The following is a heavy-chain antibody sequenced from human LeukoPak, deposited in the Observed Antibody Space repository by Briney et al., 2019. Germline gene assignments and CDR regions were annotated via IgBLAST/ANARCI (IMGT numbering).Heavy chain of an antibody. D-gene: IGHD3-10*01. CDR1: GGSISSYY. Sequence: PSETLSLTCTVSGGSISSYYWSWIRQPPGKGLEWIGYIYYSGSTNYNPSLKSRVTISVDTSKNQFSLKLSSVTAADTAVYYCARVAVYGSGSYYNPLPTYSWFDPWGQGTLVTVSS. CDR2: IYYSGST. J-gene: IGHJ5*02. V-gene: IGHV4-59*01. CDR3: ARVAVYGSGSYYNPLPTYSWFDP.